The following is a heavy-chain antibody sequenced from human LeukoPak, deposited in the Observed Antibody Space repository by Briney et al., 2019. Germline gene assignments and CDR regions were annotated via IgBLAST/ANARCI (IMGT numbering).Heavy chain of an antibody. D-gene: IGHD4-23*01. J-gene: IGHJ4*02. Sequence: GSSVKVSCKASGGTFSSHAISWVRQAPGQGLEWMGGIIPIFGTANYAQKFQGRVTITPDKSTSTAYMELSSLRSEDTAVYYCARLEDYGGGPPFDYWGQGTLVTASS. CDR1: GGTFSSHA. CDR2: IIPIFGTA. CDR3: ARLEDYGGGPPFDY. V-gene: IGHV1-69*06.